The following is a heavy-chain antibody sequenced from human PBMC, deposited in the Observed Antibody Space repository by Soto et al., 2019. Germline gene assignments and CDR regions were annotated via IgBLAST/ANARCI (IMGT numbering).Heavy chain of an antibody. CDR3: AKARHSGDFAGSYDS. Sequence: GWSLRLSCAASGFSFIDYAINLVRQVPGRGLEYVACIGGRGGNAFYADSMKGRFSISRDNSKNTVYLHMHNLRVDDSAMYYCAKARHSGDFAGSYDSWGEGTLVTVAX. D-gene: IGHD2-21*02. CDR1: GFSFIDYA. V-gene: IGHV3-23*01. J-gene: IGHJ5*02. CDR2: IGGRGGNA.